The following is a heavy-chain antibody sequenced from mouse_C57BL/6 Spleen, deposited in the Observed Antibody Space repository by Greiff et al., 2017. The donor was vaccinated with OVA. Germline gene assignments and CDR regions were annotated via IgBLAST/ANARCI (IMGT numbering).Heavy chain of an antibody. J-gene: IGHJ4*01. CDR2: IDPENGDT. Sequence: EVKLMESGAELVRPGASVKLSCTASGFNIKDDYMHWVKQRPEQGLEWIGWIDPENGDTEYASKFQGKATITADTSSNTAYLQLSSLTSEDTAVYYCALYYCEGYYAMDYWGQGTSVTVSA. D-gene: IGHD2-13*01. CDR1: GFNIKDDY. V-gene: IGHV14-4*01. CDR3: ALYYCEGYYAMDY.